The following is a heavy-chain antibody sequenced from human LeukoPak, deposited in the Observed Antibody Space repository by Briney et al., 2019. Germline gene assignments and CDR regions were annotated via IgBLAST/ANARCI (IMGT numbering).Heavy chain of an antibody. Sequence: KPSEDPSLNCTVSCGSISSRSYYWGWIRQPPGEGLEWIGSIYYSGRTYYNPSLKSRVTISVDTSKNQFSLKLSSVTAADTAVYYCARRVVAARPFDYWGQGTLVTVSS. D-gene: IGHD6-6*01. CDR1: CGSISSRSYY. J-gene: IGHJ4*02. CDR3: ARRVVAARPFDY. CDR2: IYYSGRT. V-gene: IGHV4-39*01.